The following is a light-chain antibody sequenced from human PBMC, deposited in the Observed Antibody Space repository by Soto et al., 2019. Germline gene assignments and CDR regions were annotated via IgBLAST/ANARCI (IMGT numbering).Light chain of an antibody. CDR2: SNN. V-gene: IGLV1-44*01. CDR1: SSNIGTNT. CDR3: AAWDGSLNGVL. Sequence: QSVLTQPPSASGTPGQRGTISCSGSSSNIGTNTVNWYQQLPGSAPKFLIYSNNQRPSGVPDRCSGSKSGTSASLAISGLQPDDEADYYCAAWDGSLNGVLFGGGTKLT. J-gene: IGLJ2*01.